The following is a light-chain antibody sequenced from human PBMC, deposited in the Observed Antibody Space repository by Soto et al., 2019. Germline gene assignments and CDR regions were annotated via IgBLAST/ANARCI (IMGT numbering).Light chain of an antibody. V-gene: IGLV2-14*01. Sequence: QSVLTQPASVSGSPGQSITISCTGTSSDFGDYDYVSWYLQHPGKVPKLMIYEVSNRPSGVSNRFSGSKSGNTASLTISGLQAEDEADYYCSSYTSSSTRVFGTGTKVTVL. CDR3: SSYTSSSTRV. CDR2: EVS. J-gene: IGLJ1*01. CDR1: SSDFGDYDY.